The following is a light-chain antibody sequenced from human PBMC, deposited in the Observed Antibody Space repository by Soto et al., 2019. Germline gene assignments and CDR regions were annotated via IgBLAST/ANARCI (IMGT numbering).Light chain of an antibody. Sequence: DIQMTQSPSSLSASVGDRVTITCRASQSINKYFNWYQQKSGKAPKLLISTTSNLQSGVPSRFSGSGSGTDFNLTITSLQPEDFATYYCQQCDSFPLPFVGGTKVEIK. CDR1: QSINKY. CDR2: TTS. J-gene: IGKJ4*01. V-gene: IGKV1-39*01. CDR3: QQCDSFPLP.